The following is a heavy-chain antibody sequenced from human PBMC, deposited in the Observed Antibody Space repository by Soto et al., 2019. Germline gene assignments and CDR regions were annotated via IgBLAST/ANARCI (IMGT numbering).Heavy chain of an antibody. D-gene: IGHD1-26*01. CDR3: ARVLGEWELLGRGMDV. CDR2: ISYDGSNK. Sequence: GGSLRLSCAASGFTFSSYAMHWVRQATGKGLEWVAVISYDGSNKYYADSVKGRFTISRDNSKNTLYLQMNSLRAEDTAVYYCARVLGEWELLGRGMDVWGQGTTVTVSS. CDR1: GFTFSSYA. J-gene: IGHJ6*02. V-gene: IGHV3-30-3*01.